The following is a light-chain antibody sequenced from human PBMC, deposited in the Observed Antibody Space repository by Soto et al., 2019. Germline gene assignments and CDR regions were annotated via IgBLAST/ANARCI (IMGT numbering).Light chain of an antibody. Sequence: EIVLTQSPATLSVSPGERATLSCRASQSVSSNLAWYQQKPGQAPRLLIYGASTRATGIPARFSGSGSGTEFTLTISSLQSEDFATYYCLQDYNYPWTFGQGTKVDIK. CDR1: QSVSSN. J-gene: IGKJ1*01. CDR2: GAS. V-gene: IGKV3-15*01. CDR3: LQDYNYPWT.